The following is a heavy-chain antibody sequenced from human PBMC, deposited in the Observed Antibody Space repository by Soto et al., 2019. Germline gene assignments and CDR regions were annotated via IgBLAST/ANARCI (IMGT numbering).Heavy chain of an antibody. CDR2: IYWDDDK. CDR1: GFSLSTTGVG. CDR3: ARRMAGYNWFDP. V-gene: IGHV2-5*02. Sequence: QITLKESGPTLVKPTQTLTLTCTFSGFSLSTTGVGVGWIRQPPGKALEWLGIIYWDDDKRYTASLRSRLTITKDTSKNQVVLSLTNMDPVDTAKYYCARRMAGYNWFDPWGQGALVTVSS. J-gene: IGHJ5*02.